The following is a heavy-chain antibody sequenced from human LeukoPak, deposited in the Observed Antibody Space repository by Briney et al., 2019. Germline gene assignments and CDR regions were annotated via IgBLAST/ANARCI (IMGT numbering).Heavy chain of an antibody. J-gene: IGHJ4*02. CDR3: VSFYEAY. CDR1: GNYW. V-gene: IGHV3-74*01. CDR2: INSDGSWT. Sequence: QTGGSLRLSCAASGNYWMHWVRQAPGKGLVWVSHINSDGSWTSYADSVKGRFTISKDNAKNTVYLQMNNLRAADTAVYYCVSFYEAYWGRGTLVTVSS. D-gene: IGHD2/OR15-2a*01.